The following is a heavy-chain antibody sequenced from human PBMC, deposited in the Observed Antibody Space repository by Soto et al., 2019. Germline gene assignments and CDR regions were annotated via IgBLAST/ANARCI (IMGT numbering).Heavy chain of an antibody. CDR2: ISGSGGST. Sequence: GSLRLSCAASGFTFSSYAMSWVRQAPGKGLEWVSAISGSGGSTYYADSVKGRFTISRDNSKNTLYLQMNSLRAEDTAVYYCDCPTYYDSSGYYLPFDYWGQGTLVTVSS. CDR3: DCPTYYDSSGYYLPFDY. CDR1: GFTFSSYA. V-gene: IGHV3-23*01. D-gene: IGHD3-22*01. J-gene: IGHJ4*01.